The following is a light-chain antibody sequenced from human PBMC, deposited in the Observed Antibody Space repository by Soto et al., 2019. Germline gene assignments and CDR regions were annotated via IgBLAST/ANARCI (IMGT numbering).Light chain of an antibody. Sequence: DIQMTQSPSSLSASVGDRVTITCRASQSISSYLNWYQQKPGKAPKLLIYAASSLQSGVPSRFSGSGSGTESTLTISSLQPEDFASYYCQQTYSTPPTFGQGTKVEIK. J-gene: IGKJ1*01. CDR1: QSISSY. CDR3: QQTYSTPPT. V-gene: IGKV1-39*01. CDR2: AAS.